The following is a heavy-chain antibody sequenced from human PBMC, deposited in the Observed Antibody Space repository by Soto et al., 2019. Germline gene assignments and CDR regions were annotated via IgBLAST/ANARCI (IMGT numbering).Heavy chain of an antibody. CDR3: AKGLLVVTHPFLY. J-gene: IGHJ4*02. V-gene: IGHV3-23*01. D-gene: IGHD3-22*01. Sequence: PGGSLRLTCAASGFTYSSYAMSWVRQAPGKGLEWVSAISGSGGSTYYADSVKGRFTISRDNSKNTLYLQMNSLRAEDTAVYYCAKGLLVVTHPFLYWGQGTLITVSS. CDR1: GFTYSSYA. CDR2: ISGSGGST.